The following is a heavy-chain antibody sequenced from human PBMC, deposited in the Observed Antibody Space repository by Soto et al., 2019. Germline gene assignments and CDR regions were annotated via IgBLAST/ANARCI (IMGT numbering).Heavy chain of an antibody. D-gene: IGHD1-26*01. CDR3: AREEYSEEDVGFDY. V-gene: IGHV4-59*01. J-gene: IGHJ4*02. CDR1: GGSISTYY. Sequence: PSETLSLTCTVSGGSISTYYWSWIRQPPGKGLEWIGYIYYSGSTNYNPSLKSRVTISVDRSKNQFSLMLSSVTAADTAVYYCAREEYSEEDVGFDYWGQGTLVTVSS. CDR2: IYYSGST.